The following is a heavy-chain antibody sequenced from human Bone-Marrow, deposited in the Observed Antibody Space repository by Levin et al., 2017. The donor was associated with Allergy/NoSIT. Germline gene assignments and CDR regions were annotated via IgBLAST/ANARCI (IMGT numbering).Heavy chain of an antibody. CDR2: ITSPGNT. CDR1: GFSFGSLA. D-gene: IGHD2-15*01. V-gene: IGHV3-23*01. Sequence: GGSLRLSCAASGFSFGSLAMSWVRQAPGKGLEWVSTITSPGNTYYADSVKGRFTISRDNSRSTLYLLMNTLRAEDTALYHCATDWWSAWGQGTLVTVSS. J-gene: IGHJ4*02. CDR3: ATDWWSA.